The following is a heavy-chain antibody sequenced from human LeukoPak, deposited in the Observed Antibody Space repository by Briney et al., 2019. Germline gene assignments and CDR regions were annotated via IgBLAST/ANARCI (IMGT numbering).Heavy chain of an antibody. CDR1: GYTFSHYG. V-gene: IGHV1-18*01. D-gene: IGHD3-22*01. Sequence: ASVKVSCKASGYTFSHYGVSWVRQAPGQGLEWMGWISPYNDNTNYVQNLQGRVTMTTDTSTSTAYMELTSLRSDDTAVYYCASSPYYCDSSGYYNYWGQGTLVSVSS. CDR2: ISPYNDNT. J-gene: IGHJ4*02. CDR3: ASSPYYCDSSGYYNY.